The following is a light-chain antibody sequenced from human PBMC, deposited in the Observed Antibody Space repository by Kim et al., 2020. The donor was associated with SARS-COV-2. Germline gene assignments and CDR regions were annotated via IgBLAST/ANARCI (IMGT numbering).Light chain of an antibody. CDR2: AAS. J-gene: IGKJ5*01. Sequence: GDRATITCRASEDISNYLGWYQQKPGKAPELLISAASTLQSGVPSRFSGSGSGTDFTLTISSLQPADFATYYCQNLNTYPLTFGQGTRLEIK. V-gene: IGKV1-9*01. CDR1: EDISNY. CDR3: QNLNTYPLT.